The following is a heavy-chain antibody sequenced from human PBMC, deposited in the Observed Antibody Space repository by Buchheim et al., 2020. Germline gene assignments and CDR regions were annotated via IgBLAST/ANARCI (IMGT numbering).Heavy chain of an antibody. CDR1: GFTFSSYA. Sequence: EVQLLESGGGLVQPGGSLRLSCAASGFTFSSYAMSWVRQAPGKGLEWVSAISGSGGSTYYADSVKGRFTISRDNSKNTLYLQMNSLRAEDTAVYYCAKGGLVATSHHRYYYYYYGMDVWGQGTT. D-gene: IGHD5-12*01. CDR3: AKGGLVATSHHRYYYYYYGMDV. J-gene: IGHJ6*02. CDR2: ISGSGGST. V-gene: IGHV3-23*01.